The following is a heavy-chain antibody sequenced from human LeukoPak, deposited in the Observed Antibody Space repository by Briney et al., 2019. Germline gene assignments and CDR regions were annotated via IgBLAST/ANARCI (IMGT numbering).Heavy chain of an antibody. J-gene: IGHJ4*02. Sequence: ETLSLTCTVSGGSISSYYWSWVRQAPGKGLEWVASIKHDGSEKYYVDSVRGRFTISRDNTKNLLYLQMSSLRAEDTAVYYCATDRGWRTSGYYLYYFEYWGQGTLVTFSS. CDR2: IKHDGSEK. CDR1: GGSISSYY. D-gene: IGHD3-3*01. CDR3: ATDRGWRTSGYYLYYFEY. V-gene: IGHV3-7*01.